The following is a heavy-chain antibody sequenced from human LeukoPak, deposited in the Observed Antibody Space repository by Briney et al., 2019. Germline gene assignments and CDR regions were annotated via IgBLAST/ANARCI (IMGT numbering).Heavy chain of an antibody. CDR3: ARDLRANSGSYSMNWFDP. CDR2: IIPILGIA. V-gene: IGHV1-69*04. CDR1: GCTFSSYA. Sequence: SVTVSFTASGCTFSSYAISWVRQAPGQGLEWMGRIIPILGIANYAQKFQGRVTITADKSTSTAYMELSSLRSEDTAVYYCARDLRANSGSYSMNWFDPWGQGTLVTVSS. D-gene: IGHD1-26*01. J-gene: IGHJ5*02.